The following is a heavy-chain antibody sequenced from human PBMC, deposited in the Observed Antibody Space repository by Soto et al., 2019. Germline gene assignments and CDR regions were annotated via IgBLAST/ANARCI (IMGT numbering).Heavy chain of an antibody. J-gene: IGHJ6*02. CDR1: GFTFSSYG. D-gene: IGHD6-19*01. Sequence: LRLSCAASGFTFSSYGMHWVRQAPGKGLEWVAVISHDGSNKYYADSVKGRFTISRDNSKNTLYLQMNSLRAEDTAVYYCAKDRGQWLYYYYYGMDVWGQGTTVTVSS. V-gene: IGHV3-30*18. CDR3: AKDRGQWLYYYYYGMDV. CDR2: ISHDGSNK.